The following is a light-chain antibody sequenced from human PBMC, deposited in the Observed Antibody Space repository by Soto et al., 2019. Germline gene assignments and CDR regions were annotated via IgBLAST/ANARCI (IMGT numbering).Light chain of an antibody. CDR3: SSHAGSNNYV. J-gene: IGLJ1*01. CDR2: AVS. Sequence: QSALTQPPSASGSLGQSVTISCTGTSGDVGGYNYVSWYQLHPGKAPKLMIYAVSKRSSGVPDRFSGSKSGNTASLTVSGLQAEDEADYYCSSHAGSNNYVFGTGTKVTVL. CDR1: SGDVGGYNY. V-gene: IGLV2-8*01.